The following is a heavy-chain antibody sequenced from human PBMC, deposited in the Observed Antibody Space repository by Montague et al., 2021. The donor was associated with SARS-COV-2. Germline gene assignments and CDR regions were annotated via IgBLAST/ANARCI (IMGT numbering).Heavy chain of an antibody. J-gene: IGHJ4*02. CDR3: AHYYYDSSGVDX. CDR2: IYWDDDK. Sequence: PALVKPTQTLTLTCTFSGFSLSPSGVGVGWIRQPPGKALEWLALIYWDDDKRYGPSLKSRLTITKDTSKNQVVLTMTNMDPVDTATYYCAHYYYDSSGVDXWGRGTLVTVSS. V-gene: IGHV2-5*05. CDR1: GFSLSPSGVG. D-gene: IGHD3-22*01.